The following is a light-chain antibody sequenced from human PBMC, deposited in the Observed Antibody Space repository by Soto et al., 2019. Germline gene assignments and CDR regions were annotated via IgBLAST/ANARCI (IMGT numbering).Light chain of an antibody. V-gene: IGLV1-44*01. CDR1: SSNIGSNP. CDR3: AAWDASLNGYV. CDR2: SNN. J-gene: IGLJ1*01. Sequence: QSVLTQPPSASGTPGQRVTISCSGSSSNIGSNPVNWYQHLPGTAPKLLIYSNNQRPSGVPDRFSGSKSGTSASLAISGLQSEDEADYYCAAWDASLNGYVFGPGTKVTV.